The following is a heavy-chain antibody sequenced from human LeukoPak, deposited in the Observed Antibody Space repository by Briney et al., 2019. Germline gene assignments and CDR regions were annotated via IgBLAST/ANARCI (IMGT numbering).Heavy chain of an antibody. CDR3: ARDTVYCTNGVCFYYFDY. Sequence: PSETLSLTCTVSGGSIRGYYWSWVRQPPGKGLEWIGYIYSSGSTNYNPSLKSRVTMSVDTSKNQFSLKVSSVTAADTAVYYCARDTVYCTNGVCFYYFDYWGQGTLVTVSS. V-gene: IGHV4-59*01. CDR2: IYSSGST. CDR1: GGSIRGYY. D-gene: IGHD2-8*01. J-gene: IGHJ4*02.